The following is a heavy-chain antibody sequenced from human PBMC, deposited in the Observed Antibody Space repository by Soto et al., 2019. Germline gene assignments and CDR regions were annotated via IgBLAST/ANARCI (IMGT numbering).Heavy chain of an antibody. CDR3: ARXGLYDFWSGPAHNWFDP. D-gene: IGHD3-3*01. J-gene: IGHJ5*02. CDR2: ISYSGSA. CDR1: GDSIAGSSYY. V-gene: IGHV4-39*01. Sequence: TLSLTCTVSGDSIAGSSYYWGWIRQPPGRGLEWIGSISYSGSAHYSASLRSRITISVDTSKNQFSLNLSSVTAADTAVYYCARXGLYDFWSGPAHNWFDPWGRGTLVTVSS.